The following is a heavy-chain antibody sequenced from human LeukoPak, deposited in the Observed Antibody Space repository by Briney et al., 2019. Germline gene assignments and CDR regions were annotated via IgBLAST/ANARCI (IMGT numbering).Heavy chain of an antibody. V-gene: IGHV4-59*13. Sequence: SETLSLTCTISGGSISDYYWSWIRQPPGKGLEWVAYMSYNDGATYNPSLKSRVTMSLDTSRNQFSLKLISVTAADTAVYYCARGPRFGELLWHWFDPWGQGTLVTVSS. J-gene: IGHJ5*02. D-gene: IGHD3-10*01. CDR2: MSYNDGA. CDR1: GGSISDYY. CDR3: ARGPRFGELLWHWFDP.